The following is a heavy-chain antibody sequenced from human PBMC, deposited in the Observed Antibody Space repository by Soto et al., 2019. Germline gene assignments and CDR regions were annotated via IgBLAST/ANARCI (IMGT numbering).Heavy chain of an antibody. D-gene: IGHD3-3*01. CDR1: GGSFSGYY. CDR3: ARAGRSGYYSVIYYYYYGMDV. V-gene: IGHV4-34*01. J-gene: IGHJ6*02. CDR2: INHSGST. Sequence: QVQLQQWGAGLLKPSETLSLTCAVYGGSFSGYYWSWIRQPPGKGLEWIGEINHSGSTNYNPSHKSRVTISVDTSKNQFSLKLSAVAAADTAVYYCARAGRSGYYSVIYYYYYGMDVWGQGTTVTVSS.